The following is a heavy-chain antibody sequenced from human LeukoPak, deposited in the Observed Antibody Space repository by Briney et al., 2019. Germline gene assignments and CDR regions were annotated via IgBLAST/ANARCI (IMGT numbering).Heavy chain of an antibody. CDR3: ARIKSGIDF. CDR2: IYSGGNT. V-gene: IGHV3-53*01. J-gene: IGHJ6*02. D-gene: IGHD1-26*01. CDR1: GFTVSSNY. Sequence: GGSLILSCAASGFTVSSNYMSWVRQAPGKGLEWVSVIYSGGNTYYADSVKGRFTISRDNSKNTLYLQMNSLRAEDTAVYYCARIKSGIDFWGQGTTVTVSS.